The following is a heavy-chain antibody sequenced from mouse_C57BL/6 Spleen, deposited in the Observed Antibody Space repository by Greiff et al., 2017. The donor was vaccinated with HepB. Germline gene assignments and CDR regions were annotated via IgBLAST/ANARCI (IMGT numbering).Heavy chain of an antibody. V-gene: IGHV1-78*01. D-gene: IGHD4-1*01. Sequence: VQLVESDAELVKPGASVKISCKVSGYTFTDHTIHWMKQRPEQSLEWIGYIYPRDGSTKYNEKFKGKATLTADKSSSTAYMQLNSLTSEDSAVYFCARSLLGRGYAMDYWGQRTSVTVSS. J-gene: IGHJ4*01. CDR1: GYTFTDHT. CDR3: ARSLLGRGYAMDY. CDR2: IYPRDGST.